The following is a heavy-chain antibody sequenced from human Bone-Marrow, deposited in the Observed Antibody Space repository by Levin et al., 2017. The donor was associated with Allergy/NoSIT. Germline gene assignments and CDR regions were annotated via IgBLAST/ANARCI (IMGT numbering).Heavy chain of an antibody. CDR3: ARKLYTAMATTYFDY. CDR1: GYSFTSYW. V-gene: IGHV5-51*01. CDR2: IYPGDSDT. J-gene: IGHJ4*02. Sequence: GGSLRLSCKGSGYSFTSYWIGWVRQMPGKGLEWMGIIYPGDSDTRYSPSFQGQVTISADKSISTAYLQWSSLKASDTAMYYCARKLYTAMATTYFDYWGQGTLVTVSS. D-gene: IGHD5-18*01.